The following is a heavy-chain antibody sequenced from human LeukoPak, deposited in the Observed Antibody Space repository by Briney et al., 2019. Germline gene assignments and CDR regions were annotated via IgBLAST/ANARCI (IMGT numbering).Heavy chain of an antibody. Sequence: GGSLRLSCAASGFTFTSYWMSWVRQAPGKGLEWVANIKQDGSEKYYVDSVKGRFTISRDNAKNSLYLQMNSLRAEVTAVYYCATQSYGLFDYWGQGTLVTVSS. CDR1: GFTFTSYW. V-gene: IGHV3-7*01. CDR2: IKQDGSEK. D-gene: IGHD3-10*01. CDR3: ATQSYGLFDY. J-gene: IGHJ4*02.